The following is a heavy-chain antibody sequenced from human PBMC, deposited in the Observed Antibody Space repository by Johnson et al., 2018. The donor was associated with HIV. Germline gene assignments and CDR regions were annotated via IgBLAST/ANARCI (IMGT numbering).Heavy chain of an antibody. D-gene: IGHD5-18*01. CDR1: GFTFSSYA. CDR3: ARELRGGHTDAFDI. CDR2: ISYDGNNK. V-gene: IGHV3-30*04. Sequence: QVQLVESGGGVVQPGRSLRLSCAASGFTFSSYAMHWVRQAPGKGLEWVAVISYDGNNKYYADSVKGRFTISRDNAKNSLYLQMNSLRAEDTAVYYCARELRGGHTDAFDIWGQGTMVTVSS. J-gene: IGHJ3*02.